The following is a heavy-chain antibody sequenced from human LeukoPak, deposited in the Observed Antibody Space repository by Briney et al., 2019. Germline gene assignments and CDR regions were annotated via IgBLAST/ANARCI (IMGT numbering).Heavy chain of an antibody. CDR2: IYTSGST. CDR3: ARDFPAPYYYYYYMDA. V-gene: IGHV4-4*07. CDR1: GGSISSYY. J-gene: IGHJ6*03. Sequence: SETLSLTCTVSGGSISSYYWSWIRQPAGKGLQWIGRIYTSGSTNYNPSLKSRVTMSVDTSKNQFSLKLSSVTAADTAVYYCARDFPAPYYYYYYMDAWGKGTTVTVSS.